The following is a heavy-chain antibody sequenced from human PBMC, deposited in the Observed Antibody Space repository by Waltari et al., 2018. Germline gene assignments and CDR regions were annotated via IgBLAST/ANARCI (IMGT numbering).Heavy chain of an antibody. CDR2: ISYSGIT. CDR3: ARFSKSANWIDP. J-gene: IGHJ5*02. D-gene: IGHD3-3*02. V-gene: IGHV4-39*01. Sequence: QRQLQESGPGLVTPSETLSLTCTVSGWSISSSGSYWGWIRQPPGKGLEWIGSISYSGITYYNTSLMSRVTISVDTSKNQFSLKLTSVIAAETAVFYCARFSKSANWIDPWGQGTLVTVSS. CDR1: GWSISSSGSY.